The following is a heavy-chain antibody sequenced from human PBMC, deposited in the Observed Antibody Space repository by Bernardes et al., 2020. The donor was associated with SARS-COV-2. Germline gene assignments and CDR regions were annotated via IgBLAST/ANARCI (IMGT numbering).Heavy chain of an antibody. CDR1: GYTFTSYY. CDR2: INPSGGST. Sequence: ASMKVSCKASGYTFTSYYMHWVRQAPGQGLEWMGIINPSGGSTSYAQKLQGRVTMTRDTSTSTVYMELSSLRSEDTAVYYCARGDRFCASDYWGQGTLVTVSS. J-gene: IGHJ4*02. V-gene: IGHV1-46*01. D-gene: IGHD2-15*01. CDR3: ARGDRFCASDY.